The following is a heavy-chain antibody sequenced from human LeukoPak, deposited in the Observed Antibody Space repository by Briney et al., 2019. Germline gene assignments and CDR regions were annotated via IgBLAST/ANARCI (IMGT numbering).Heavy chain of an antibody. Sequence: GSLRLSCAASGFTFSSYSMNWVRQAPGKGLEWIGEINHSGSTNYNPSLKSRVTISVDTSKNQFSLKLSSVTAADTAVYYCAREDHGDYPSTDYWGQGTLVTVSS. J-gene: IGHJ4*02. D-gene: IGHD4-17*01. CDR2: INHSGST. CDR3: AREDHGDYPSTDY. CDR1: GFTFSSYS. V-gene: IGHV4-34*01.